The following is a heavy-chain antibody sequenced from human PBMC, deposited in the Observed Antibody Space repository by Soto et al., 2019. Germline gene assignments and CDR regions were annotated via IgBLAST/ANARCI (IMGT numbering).Heavy chain of an antibody. CDR3: AKGDVLRYFDWLLSPTFFDY. D-gene: IGHD3-9*01. CDR2: ISGTGGST. CDR1: GFTFSSYA. V-gene: IGHV3-23*01. J-gene: IGHJ4*02. Sequence: GSLRLSCAASGFTFSSYAMSWVRQAPGKGLEWFSAISGTGGSTYYADSVKGRFTISRDNSKNTLYLQMNSLRAEDTAVYYCAKGDVLRYFDWLLSPTFFDYWGQGTLVTVSS.